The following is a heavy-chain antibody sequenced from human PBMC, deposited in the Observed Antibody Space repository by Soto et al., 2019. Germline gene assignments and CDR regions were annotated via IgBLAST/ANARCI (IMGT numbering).Heavy chain of an antibody. V-gene: IGHV1-69*02. CDR3: ARSGWGGPSGK. CDR1: GGPFRSYT. Sequence: QVQLVQSGAEVKKPGSSVKVSCRATGGPFRSYTFTWVRQASGQGLEWMGRIIPVLGLANYAQKFQDRVTITADNSTGTAYMELRGLRSEDTAVYYCARSGWGGPSGKWGQGSLVTVSS. CDR2: IIPVLGLA. J-gene: IGHJ4*01. D-gene: IGHD6-25*01.